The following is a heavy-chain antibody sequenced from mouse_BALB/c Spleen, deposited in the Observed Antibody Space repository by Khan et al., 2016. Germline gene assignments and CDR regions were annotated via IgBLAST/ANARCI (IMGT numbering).Heavy chain of an antibody. J-gene: IGHJ1*01. CDR1: GFDFSRYW. CDR3: ARRVYYGYWFFDV. V-gene: IGHV4-1*02. CDR2: INPDSSTI. D-gene: IGHD1-1*01. Sequence: EVKLLESGGGLVQPGGSLKLSCAASGFDFSRYWMTWVRQAPGKGLEWIGEINPDSSTINYTPSLKDKFIISRDNAKNTLYLQMSKVRSEDTALYYCARRVYYGYWFFDVWGAGTTVTVSS.